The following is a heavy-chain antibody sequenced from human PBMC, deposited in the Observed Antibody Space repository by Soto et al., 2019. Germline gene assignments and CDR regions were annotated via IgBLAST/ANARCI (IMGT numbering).Heavy chain of an antibody. D-gene: IGHD1-26*01. CDR3: ARDSGSYPTYYYYYGMDV. V-gene: IGHV6-1*01. Sequence: SQTLSLTCAISGDSVSSNSAAWNWIRQSPSRGLEWLGRTYYRSKWYNDYAVSVKSRITINPDTSKNQFSLQLNSVTPEDTAVYYCARDSGSYPTYYYYYGMDVWGQGTTVTVSS. CDR2: TYYRSKWYN. CDR1: GDSVSSNSAA. J-gene: IGHJ6*02.